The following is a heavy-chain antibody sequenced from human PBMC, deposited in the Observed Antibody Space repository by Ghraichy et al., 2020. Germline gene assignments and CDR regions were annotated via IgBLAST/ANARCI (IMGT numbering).Heavy chain of an antibody. CDR3: ARLWGGLGNYGGNPYFDY. CDR1: GGSISSYY. V-gene: IGHV4-59*08. D-gene: IGHD4-23*01. CDR2: IYYSGST. Sequence: SETLSLTCTVSGGSISSYYWSWIRQPPGKGLEWIGYIYYSGSTNYNPSLKSRVTISVDTSKNQFSLKLSSVTAADTAVYYCARLWGGLGNYGGNPYFDYWGQGTLVTVSS. J-gene: IGHJ4*02.